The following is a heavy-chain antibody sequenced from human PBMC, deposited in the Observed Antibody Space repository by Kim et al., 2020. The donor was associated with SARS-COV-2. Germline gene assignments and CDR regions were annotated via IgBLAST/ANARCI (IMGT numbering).Heavy chain of an antibody. Sequence: GGSLRLSCAASGFTVSSNYMSWVRQAPGKGLEWVSVIYSGGSTYYADSVKGRFTISRDNSKNTLYLQMNSLRAEDTAVYYCARASPTYYDILTGYKLAWDDGFDIWGQGTMVTVSS. CDR3: ARASPTYYDILTGYKLAWDDGFDI. CDR1: GFTVSSNY. V-gene: IGHV3-53*01. J-gene: IGHJ3*02. D-gene: IGHD3-9*01. CDR2: IYSGGST.